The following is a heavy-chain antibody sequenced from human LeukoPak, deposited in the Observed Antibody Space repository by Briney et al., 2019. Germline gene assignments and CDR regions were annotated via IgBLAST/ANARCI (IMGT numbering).Heavy chain of an antibody. Sequence: GGSLRLSCAASGFTFSDHYMSWIRQAPGKGLEWVSVIYSGGSTYYADSVKGRFTISRDNSKNTLYLQMNSLRAEDTAVYYCARDAGASPGYYYYYGMDVWGQGTTVTVSS. J-gene: IGHJ6*02. CDR1: GFTFSDHY. V-gene: IGHV3-53*01. CDR3: ARDAGASPGYYYYYGMDV. D-gene: IGHD1-26*01. CDR2: IYSGGST.